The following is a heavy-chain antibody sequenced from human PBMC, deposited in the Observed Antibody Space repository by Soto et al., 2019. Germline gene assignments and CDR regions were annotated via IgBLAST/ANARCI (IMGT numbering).Heavy chain of an antibody. CDR3: ATGTNGTTGWYHP. D-gene: IGHD1-1*01. Sequence: QVQLVQSGTEVKKPGASVTVSCKSSGYTFTDFYLHWLRQAPGQGLEWVGWINPKIGDTKSSQKFQGRVTMSRDTSVSTAYIDLTSLTSDDTAMYYCATGTNGTTGWYHPWGQGTRVTVSS. CDR2: INPKIGDT. J-gene: IGHJ5*02. CDR1: GYTFTDFY. V-gene: IGHV1-2*02.